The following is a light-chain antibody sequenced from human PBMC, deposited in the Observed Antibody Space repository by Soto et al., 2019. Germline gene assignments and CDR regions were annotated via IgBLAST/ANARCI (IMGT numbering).Light chain of an antibody. V-gene: IGKV3-20*01. CDR1: QSVSSSY. CDR2: GAS. CDR3: QQYDSSPLT. J-gene: IGKJ4*01. Sequence: EIVLTQSRGSLSLSPGERATLSCRASQSVSSSYLAWYQQKPGQAPRLLIYGASSRATGIPDRFSGSGSGTDFTLTISRLEPEDFAVYYCQQYDSSPLTFGGGTQAEIK.